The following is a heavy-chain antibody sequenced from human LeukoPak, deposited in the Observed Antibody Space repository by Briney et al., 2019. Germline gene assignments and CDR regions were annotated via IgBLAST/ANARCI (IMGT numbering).Heavy chain of an antibody. Sequence: GGSLRLSCAASEFTFSSYTMNWVRQAPGKGLEWVSSIGSRNTYIYYADSVKGRFTISRDNAKNSVYLQMNSLRAEDTAVYYCARSGYCSTPTCDFDYWGQGTLVTVSS. CDR2: IGSRNTYI. J-gene: IGHJ4*02. CDR3: ARSGYCSTPTCDFDY. CDR1: EFTFSSYT. D-gene: IGHD2-2*01. V-gene: IGHV3-21*06.